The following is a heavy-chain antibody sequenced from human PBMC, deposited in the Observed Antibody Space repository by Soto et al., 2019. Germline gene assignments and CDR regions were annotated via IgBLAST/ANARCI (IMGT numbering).Heavy chain of an antibody. CDR3: AMIEYSSGSDY. Sequence: SVEGSCKASGGTFSSFPIAWVRQAPGQGLEWVGGIMPIFGTTKYVQNFRDRVTIYADESTSTAYMELSSLRFEDTAVYYCAMIEYSSGSDYWGQGTLVTVSS. CDR2: IMPIFGTT. CDR1: GGTFSSFP. V-gene: IGHV1-69*01. J-gene: IGHJ4*02. D-gene: IGHD6-19*01.